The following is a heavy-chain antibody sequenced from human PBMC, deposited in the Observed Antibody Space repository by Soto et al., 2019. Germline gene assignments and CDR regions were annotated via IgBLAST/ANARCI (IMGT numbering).Heavy chain of an antibody. CDR1: GGSVNSGGYH. CDR3: ARAPIPNWNYYGMDV. D-gene: IGHD1-1*01. CDR2: IYYSGST. Sequence: SETLSLTCTVSGGSVNSGGYHWSWIRQHPGKGLEWIGDIYYSGSTYYNPSLKSRVTISIDTSTNHFSLHLSALTAADTAVYYCARAPIPNWNYYGMDVCGQGTTVTV. J-gene: IGHJ6*02. V-gene: IGHV4-31*02.